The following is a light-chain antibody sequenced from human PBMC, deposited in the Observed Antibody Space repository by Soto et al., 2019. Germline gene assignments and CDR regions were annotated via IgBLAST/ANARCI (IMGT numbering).Light chain of an antibody. CDR3: QQYDTSPT. Sequence: EIVLTHSPGTLSLSPCERATLSFRASQSVSSSYLAWYQQKPGQAPRLLIYGASSRATGIPDRFSGSGSGTDFTLTVSKLEPEDFAVYFCQQYDTSPTFGQGTKVDIK. CDR1: QSVSSSY. CDR2: GAS. V-gene: IGKV3-20*01. J-gene: IGKJ1*01.